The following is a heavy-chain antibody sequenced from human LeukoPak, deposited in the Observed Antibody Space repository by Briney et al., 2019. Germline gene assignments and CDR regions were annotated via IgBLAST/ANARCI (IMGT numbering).Heavy chain of an antibody. D-gene: IGHD1-26*01. Sequence: GGSLRLSCAASGFTVSTNYMNWVRQAPGKGLEWVSVIYSGGTTYYADSVRGRFSISRDTSKNTLYLQMNSLRAEDTAVYYCARGSVRAFDIWGQGTMVTVSS. CDR1: GFTVSTNY. J-gene: IGHJ3*02. V-gene: IGHV3-53*01. CDR3: ARGSVRAFDI. CDR2: IYSGGTT.